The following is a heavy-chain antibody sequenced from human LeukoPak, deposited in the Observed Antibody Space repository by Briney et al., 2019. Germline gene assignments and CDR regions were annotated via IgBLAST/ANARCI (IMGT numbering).Heavy chain of an antibody. V-gene: IGHV1-69*05. D-gene: IGHD2-2*01. CDR2: IIPIFGTA. J-gene: IGHJ6*03. CDR1: GGTFSSYA. Sequence: SVKVSCKASGGTFSSYAISWVRQAPGQGLEWMGGIIPIFGTANYAQKFQGRVTITTDESTSTAYMELSSLRSEDTAVYYCARGKDIVVVPAAKVFFYYYYMDVWGQGTTVTVSS. CDR3: ARGKDIVVVPAAKVFFYYYYMDV.